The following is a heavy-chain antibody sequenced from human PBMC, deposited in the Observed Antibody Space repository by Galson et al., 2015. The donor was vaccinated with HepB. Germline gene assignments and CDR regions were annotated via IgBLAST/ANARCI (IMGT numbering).Heavy chain of an antibody. CDR2: ISSSSSYI. V-gene: IGHV3-21*01. CDR1: GFTFSSYS. Sequence: SLRLSCAASGFTFSSYSMNWVRQAPGKGLEWVSSISSSSSYIYYADPVKGRFTISRDNAKNSLYLQMNSLRTEDTAVYYCARQSRDGYNYCDYWGQGTLVTVSS. CDR3: ARQSRDGYNYCDY. J-gene: IGHJ4*02. D-gene: IGHD5-24*01.